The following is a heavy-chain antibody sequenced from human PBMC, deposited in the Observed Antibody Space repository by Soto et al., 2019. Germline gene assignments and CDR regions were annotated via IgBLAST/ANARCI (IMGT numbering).Heavy chain of an antibody. CDR2: ISGSGDDT. J-gene: IGHJ4*02. Sequence: QLLESGGGFVQPGGSLRLSCVASGFTFSNFAMAWVRQAPGEGLEWVSAISGSGDDTFYADSMKGRFTISRDNSKDTLYLQINSLRAEDTAVYYCANPMPKTGTTFEFWGQGTLGTVSS. V-gene: IGHV3-23*01. CDR3: ANPMPKTGTTFEF. D-gene: IGHD1-1*01. CDR1: GFTFSNFA.